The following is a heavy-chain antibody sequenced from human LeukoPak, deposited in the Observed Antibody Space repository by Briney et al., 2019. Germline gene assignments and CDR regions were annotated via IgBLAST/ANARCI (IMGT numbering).Heavy chain of an antibody. D-gene: IGHD4-17*01. CDR1: GFTFSSYE. CDR3: AKDLTTVTTQGDY. CDR2: IRYDGSDK. Sequence: GGSLRLSCAASGFTFSSYEMNWVRQAPGKGLEWVAFIRYDGSDKYYADSVKGRFTTSRDNSKNTLYLQMNSLRTEDTAVYYCAKDLTTVTTQGDYWGQGTLVTVS. J-gene: IGHJ4*02. V-gene: IGHV3-30*02.